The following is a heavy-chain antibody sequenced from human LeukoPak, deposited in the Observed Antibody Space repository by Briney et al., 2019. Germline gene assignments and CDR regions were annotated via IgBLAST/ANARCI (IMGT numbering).Heavy chain of an antibody. CDR2: INPNSGGT. D-gene: IGHD6-13*01. CDR1: GYTFTGYY. Sequence: ASVKVSCKASGYTFTGYYMHWVRQAPGQGLEWMGWINPNSGGTNYAQKFQGWVTMTRDTSISTAYMELSRLRSDDTAVYYCAREAAAASPPDHWGQGTLVTVSS. CDR3: AREAAAASPPDH. J-gene: IGHJ4*02. V-gene: IGHV1-2*04.